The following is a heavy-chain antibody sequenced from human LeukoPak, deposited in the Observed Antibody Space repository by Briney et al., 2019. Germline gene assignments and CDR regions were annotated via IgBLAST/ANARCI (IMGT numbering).Heavy chain of an antibody. V-gene: IGHV3-23*01. CDR2: IFGSGGSP. J-gene: IGHJ4*02. CDR1: GLTFNSYA. CDR3: GKTTVGYSSGRYPGWPVDY. Sequence: GGSLRLSCAASGLTFNSYAMYWVRQAPGKGLEWISGIFGSGGSPHYADSVKGRFTISRDNFQNTVYLQLGSLRVEDTAAYYCGKTTVGYSSGRYPGWPVDYWGQGALVTVSS. D-gene: IGHD2-15*01.